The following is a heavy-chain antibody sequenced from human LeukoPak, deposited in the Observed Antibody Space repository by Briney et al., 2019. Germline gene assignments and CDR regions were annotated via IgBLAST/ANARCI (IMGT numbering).Heavy chain of an antibody. CDR2: IYPGDSDT. CDR3: ARHRGFPGGNPYY. V-gene: IGHV5-51*01. J-gene: IGHJ4*02. CDR1: GYSFTSYW. D-gene: IGHD4-23*01. Sequence: GESLKISCKGSGYSFTSYWIDWVRQMPGEGLEWMGIIYPGDSDTRYSPSFQGQVTISADKSISTAYLQWSSLKASDTAMYYCARHRGFPGGNPYYWGQGTLVTVSS.